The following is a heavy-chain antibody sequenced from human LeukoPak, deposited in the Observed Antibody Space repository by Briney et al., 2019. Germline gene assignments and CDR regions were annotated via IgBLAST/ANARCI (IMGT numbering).Heavy chain of an antibody. CDR1: GFTFSTYT. D-gene: IGHD3-10*01. V-gene: IGHV3-33*08. Sequence: GGSLRLSCAASGFTFSTYTMNWVRQAPGKGLEWVAVIWYDGSNKYYADSVKGRFTISRDNSKNTLYLQMNSLRAEDTAVYYCARGYYGSGSYSNPMPVPFDYWGQGTLVTVSS. J-gene: IGHJ4*02. CDR2: IWYDGSNK. CDR3: ARGYYGSGSYSNPMPVPFDY.